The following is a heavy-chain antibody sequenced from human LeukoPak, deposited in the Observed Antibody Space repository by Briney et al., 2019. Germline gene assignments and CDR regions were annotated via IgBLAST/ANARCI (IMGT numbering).Heavy chain of an antibody. CDR2: ISAYNGNT. Sequence: ASVKVSCKASGYKASGYTFTSYGISWVRQAPGQGLEWMGWISAYNGNTNYAQKLQGRVTMTTDTSTSTAYMELRSLRSDDTAVYYCARVLGTAMIPQPYYYYYGMDVWGQGTTVTVSS. J-gene: IGHJ6*02. CDR3: ARVLGTAMIPQPYYYYYGMDV. CDR1: GYTFTSYG. V-gene: IGHV1-18*01. D-gene: IGHD5-18*01.